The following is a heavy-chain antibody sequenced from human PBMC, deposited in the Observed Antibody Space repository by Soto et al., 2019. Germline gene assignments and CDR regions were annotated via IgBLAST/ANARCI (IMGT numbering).Heavy chain of an antibody. V-gene: IGHV3-43*01. CDR2: ISWDGGKT. D-gene: IGHD2-8*02. CDR3: AKDRAAGTGAYYYSAMDV. CDR1: GFTFDDYT. Sequence: EVQLVESGGVVVQPGGSLRLSCAASGFTFDDYTMHWVRQAPGKRLEWVALISWDGGKTNYADSVKGRFTITRDNSTNSLQMQRTSLTTEASASYDGAKDRAAGTGAYYYSAMDVWGQGTTVTVSS. J-gene: IGHJ6*02.